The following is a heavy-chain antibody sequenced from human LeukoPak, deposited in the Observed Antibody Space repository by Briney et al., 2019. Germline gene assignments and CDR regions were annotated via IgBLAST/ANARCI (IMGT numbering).Heavy chain of an antibody. D-gene: IGHD5-18*01. CDR3: ARDRWGYSYGGD. CDR2: IKEDGSKK. J-gene: IGHJ4*02. V-gene: IGHV3-7*01. CDR1: GFTFSSYW. Sequence: GGSLRLSCAASGFTFSSYWMSWVRQAPGKGLEWVANIKEDGSKKYYVDSVKGRFTISRDNAKNSLYLQMNSLRAEDTTVYYCARDRWGYSYGGDWGQGTLVTVSS.